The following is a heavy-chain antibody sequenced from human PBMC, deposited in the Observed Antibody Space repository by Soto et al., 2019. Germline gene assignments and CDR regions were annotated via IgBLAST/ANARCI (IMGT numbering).Heavy chain of an antibody. V-gene: IGHV4-4*02. Sequence: SETLSLTCAVSSGSISSSNWWSWVRQPPGKGLEWIGEIYHSGSTNYNPSLKSRVTISVDKSKNQFSLQLSSVTTADTAVYYYAGGGGHCENYGYCLEVLGQGTTV. CDR1: SGSISSSNW. J-gene: IGHJ6*01. D-gene: IGHD6-25*01. CDR2: IYHSGST. CDR3: AGGGGHCENYGYCLEV.